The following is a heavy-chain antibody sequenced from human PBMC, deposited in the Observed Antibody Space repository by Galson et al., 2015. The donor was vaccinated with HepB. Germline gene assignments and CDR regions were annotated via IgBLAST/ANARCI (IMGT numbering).Heavy chain of an antibody. CDR2: IKSKPDGGTA. J-gene: IGHJ6*03. D-gene: IGHD2-2*03. Sequence: SLRLSCAASGFTYRDAWMSWVRQAPGKGLEWVGRIKSKPDGGTADYAAPVKGRFTISRDDSTNTLYLQMNSLKTEDTALYYCTTFGYCTGTTCYVWGPWNYYYMDVWGKGTTVTVSS. CDR1: GFTYRDAW. V-gene: IGHV3-15*01. CDR3: TTFGYCTGTTCYVWGPWNYYYMDV.